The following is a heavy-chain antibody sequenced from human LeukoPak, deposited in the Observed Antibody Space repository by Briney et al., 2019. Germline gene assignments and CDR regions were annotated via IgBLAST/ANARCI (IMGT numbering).Heavy chain of an antibody. J-gene: IGHJ3*02. Sequence: PSETLSLTCTVSGGSISSYYWSWIRQPAGKGLEWIGRIYTSGSTNYNPSPKSRVTMSVDTSKNQFSLKLSSVTAADTAVYYCARDLAPYYGGRAFDIWGQGTMVTVSS. CDR2: IYTSGST. V-gene: IGHV4-4*07. CDR1: GGSISSYY. CDR3: ARDLAPYYGGRAFDI. D-gene: IGHD4-23*01.